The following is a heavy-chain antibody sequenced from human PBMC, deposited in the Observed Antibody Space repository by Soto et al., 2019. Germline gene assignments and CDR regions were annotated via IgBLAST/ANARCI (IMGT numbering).Heavy chain of an antibody. Sequence: QVQLVQSAGEVKKPGASVKVSCKASGYSFTSYGISWVRRAPGQGLEWMGWISPYNGHTQFVERFQGRVTMTTDTSTKTAYMELRNLRSEDTAVYFCTRDSGNVVVIASKEYYGMDVWGQGTTVTVSS. V-gene: IGHV1-18*01. D-gene: IGHD2-15*01. CDR3: TRDSGNVVVIASKEYYGMDV. CDR2: ISPYNGHT. J-gene: IGHJ6*02. CDR1: GYSFTSYG.